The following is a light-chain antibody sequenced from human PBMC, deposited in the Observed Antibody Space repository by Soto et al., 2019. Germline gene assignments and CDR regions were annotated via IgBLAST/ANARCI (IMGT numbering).Light chain of an antibody. V-gene: IGKV1-5*01. CDR3: QQFNSYSWT. CDR2: DAS. Sequence: DIQMTQSPSTLSASVGDRVTITCRASQSISSWLAWYQRKQGKAPNVLIHDASSLESGVPSSFSGSGSGTEFLLTFSSLQPDDFATYYCQQFNSYSWTFGQGTKV. CDR1: QSISSW. J-gene: IGKJ1*01.